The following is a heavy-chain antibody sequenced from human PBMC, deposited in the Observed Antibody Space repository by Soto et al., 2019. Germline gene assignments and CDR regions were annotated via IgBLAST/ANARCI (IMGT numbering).Heavy chain of an antibody. D-gene: IGHD3-22*01. V-gene: IGHV1-69*13. CDR3: ARSDSSGYYLAGGY. J-gene: IGHJ4*02. Sequence: SVKVSCKASGGTFSSYAISWVRQAPGQGLEWMGGIIPIFGTANYAQKFQGRVTITADESTSTAYMELSSLRSEDTAVYYCARSDSSGYYLAGGYWGQGTLVTVSS. CDR1: GGTFSSYA. CDR2: IIPIFGTA.